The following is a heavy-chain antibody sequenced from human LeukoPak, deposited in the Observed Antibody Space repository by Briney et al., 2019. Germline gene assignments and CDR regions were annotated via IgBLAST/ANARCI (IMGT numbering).Heavy chain of an antibody. CDR1: GFTFSSYW. J-gene: IGHJ2*01. CDR2: INSDGSST. D-gene: IGHD6-13*01. V-gene: IGHV3-74*01. Sequence: GGSLRLSCAASGFTFSSYWMHWVRQAPGKGLVWVSRINSDGSSTSYADSVKGRFTISRDNAKNTLYLQMNSLRAEDTAVYYCARAESSWYLYFDLWGRGTLDTVSS. CDR3: ARAESSWYLYFDL.